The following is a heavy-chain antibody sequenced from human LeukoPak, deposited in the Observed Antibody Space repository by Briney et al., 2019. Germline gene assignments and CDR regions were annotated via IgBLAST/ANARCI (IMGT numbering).Heavy chain of an antibody. V-gene: IGHV1-69*13. D-gene: IGHD2-15*01. CDR2: IIPIFGTA. Sequence: ASVKVSCKASGGTFSSYVISWVRQAPGQGLEWMGGIIPIFGTANYAQKFQGRVTITADESTSTAYMELSSLRSEATAVYYCASRLERYCSGGSCCPEDYWGQGTLVTVSS. CDR1: GGTFSSYV. J-gene: IGHJ4*02. CDR3: ASRLERYCSGGSCCPEDY.